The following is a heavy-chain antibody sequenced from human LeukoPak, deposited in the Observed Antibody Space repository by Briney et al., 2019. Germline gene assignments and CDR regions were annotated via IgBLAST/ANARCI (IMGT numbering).Heavy chain of an antibody. CDR1: GASITSTNW. CDR2: NSLSGLT. J-gene: IGHJ4*02. Sequence: SSATLSLTCGVSGASITSTNWWSWVRQPPGQGLEWIGENSLSGLTNYNPSLKSRVTMALDKSKNHLSLNLTSATAADTAVYYCSRENGAFSPFGYWGQGTLVTVSS. D-gene: IGHD2-8*01. CDR3: SRENGAFSPFGY. V-gene: IGHV4-4*02.